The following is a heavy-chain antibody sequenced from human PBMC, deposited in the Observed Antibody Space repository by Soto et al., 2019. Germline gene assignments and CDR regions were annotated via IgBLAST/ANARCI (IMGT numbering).Heavy chain of an antibody. Sequence: SETLSLTCTVSGGSISSYYWSWIRQPPGKGLEWIGYIYYSGSTNYNPSLKSRVTISVDTSKNQFSLKLSSVTAADTAVYYCARAGLPGIAVAGTAWFDPWGQGILVTVSS. D-gene: IGHD6-19*01. CDR2: IYYSGST. CDR1: GGSISSYY. CDR3: ARAGLPGIAVAGTAWFDP. J-gene: IGHJ5*02. V-gene: IGHV4-59*08.